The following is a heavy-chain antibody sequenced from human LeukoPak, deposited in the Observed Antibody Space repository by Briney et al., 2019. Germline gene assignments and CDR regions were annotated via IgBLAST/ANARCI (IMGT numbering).Heavy chain of an antibody. CDR2: ISYDGSSK. D-gene: IGHD2-2*01. V-gene: IGHV3-30-3*01. J-gene: IGHJ4*02. Sequence: GGSLRLSCAASAFTFSSYAMHWVRQAPGKGLEWVAVISYDGSSKYYADSVKGRFTISRYNSKNTLYLQMNSLRAEDTAVHYCARPAGGYCSTTSCYAWDYWGQGTLVTVSS. CDR3: ARPAGGYCSTTSCYAWDY. CDR1: AFTFSSYA.